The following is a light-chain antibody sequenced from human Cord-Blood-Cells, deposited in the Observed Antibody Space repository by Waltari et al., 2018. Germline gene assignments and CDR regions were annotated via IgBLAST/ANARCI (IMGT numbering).Light chain of an antibody. CDR2: DLM. Sequence: QFALTQPRAVSGSLAQPVTISSTGPSRDVGGYNVVSWYQQHPGKSPKLMIYDLMKRPAGVPDRFSGSKAGNTASLTISGLQAEDEADYYCCSYAGSYTYVFGTGTKVTVL. CDR1: SRDVGGYNV. J-gene: IGLJ1*01. CDR3: CSYAGSYTYV. V-gene: IGLV2-11*01.